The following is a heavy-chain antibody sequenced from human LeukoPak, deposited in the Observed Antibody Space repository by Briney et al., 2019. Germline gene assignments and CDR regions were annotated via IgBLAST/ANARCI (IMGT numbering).Heavy chain of an antibody. D-gene: IGHD6-19*01. CDR3: ARDLPFSSGWACNWFDP. CDR2: INPNSGGT. CDR1: GYTFTGYY. V-gene: IGHV1-2*02. J-gene: IGHJ5*02. Sequence: ASVNVSCKASGYTFTGYYMHWVRQAPGQGLEWMGWINPNSGGTNYAQKFQGRVTMTRDTSISTAYMELSRLRSDDTAVYYCARDLPFSSGWACNWFDPWGQGTLVTVSS.